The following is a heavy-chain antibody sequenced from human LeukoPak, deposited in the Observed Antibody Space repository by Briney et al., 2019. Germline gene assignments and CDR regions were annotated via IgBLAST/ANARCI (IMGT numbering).Heavy chain of an antibody. Sequence: QSGGSLRLSCAASGFTFSSYAMHWVRQAPGKGLEWVAVISYDGSNKYYADSVKGRFTISRDNSKNTLYLQMNSLRAEDTAVYYCARETGYSSFYDYWGQGTLVTVSS. CDR2: ISYDGSNK. V-gene: IGHV3-30*04. CDR3: ARETGYSSFYDY. CDR1: GFTFSSYA. J-gene: IGHJ4*02. D-gene: IGHD6-19*01.